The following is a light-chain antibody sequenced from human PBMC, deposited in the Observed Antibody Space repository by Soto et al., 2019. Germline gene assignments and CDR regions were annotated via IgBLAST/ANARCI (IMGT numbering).Light chain of an antibody. J-gene: IGKJ2*01. CDR1: QSVSSY. V-gene: IGKV3-11*01. CDR3: QQRSSWPRT. Sequence: EIVLTQSPATLSLCPGERATLSCRASQSVSSYLAWYQQKPGQTPRLLIYDASNRATGIPARFSGSGSGTDFTLTISSLEPEDFAVYYCQQRSSWPRTFGQGTNLEIK. CDR2: DAS.